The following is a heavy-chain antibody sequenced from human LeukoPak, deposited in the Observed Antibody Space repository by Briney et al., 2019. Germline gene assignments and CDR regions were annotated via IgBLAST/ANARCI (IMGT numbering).Heavy chain of an antibody. V-gene: IGHV1-8*03. CDR1: GYTFTSYD. Sequence: GASVKVSCKASGYTFTSYDINWVRQATGQGLEWMGWMNPNSGNTGYAQKFQGRVTITRNTSISTAYMELSSLRSEDTAVYYCARAPLGLIVVVPAVIRERYYYYYYMDVWGKGTTVTVSS. D-gene: IGHD2-2*02. CDR2: MNPNSGNT. J-gene: IGHJ6*03. CDR3: ARAPLGLIVVVPAVIRERYYYYYYMDV.